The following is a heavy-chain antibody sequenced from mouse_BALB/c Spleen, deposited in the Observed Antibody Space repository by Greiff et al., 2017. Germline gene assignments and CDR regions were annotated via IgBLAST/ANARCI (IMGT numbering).Heavy chain of an antibody. D-gene: IGHD2-4*01. CDR1: GYTFTSYW. J-gene: IGHJ3*01. CDR2: INPYNDGT. CDR3: ARSLYDYLFAY. Sequence: QVQLQQPGSELVRPGASVKLSCKASGYTFTSYWMHWVKQRPGQGLEWIGYINPYNDGTKYNEKFKGKATLTSDKSSSTAYMELSSLTSEDSAVYYCARSLYDYLFAYWGQGTLVTVSA. V-gene: IGHV1-53*01.